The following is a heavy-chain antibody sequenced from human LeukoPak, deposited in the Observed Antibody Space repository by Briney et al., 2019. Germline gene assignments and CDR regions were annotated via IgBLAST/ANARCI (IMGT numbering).Heavy chain of an antibody. V-gene: IGHV4-59*08. Sequence: PSETLSLTCSVSGGSISGYWWSWIRQPPGRGLEWIGFTSYTGISKYNPSLQSRVTISLDTSKNQFSLRLTSVTAADAAVYYCARRWLLRGNDAFDIWGQGTMVAVSS. D-gene: IGHD3-22*01. CDR1: GGSISGYW. J-gene: IGHJ3*02. CDR3: ARRWLLRGNDAFDI. CDR2: TSYTGIS.